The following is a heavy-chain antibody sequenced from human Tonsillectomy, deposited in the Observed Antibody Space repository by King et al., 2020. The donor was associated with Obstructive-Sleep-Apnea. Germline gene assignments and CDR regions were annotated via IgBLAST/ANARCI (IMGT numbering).Heavy chain of an antibody. CDR1: GFTFSSYS. J-gene: IGHJ4*02. CDR3: ARVYIAAAGHTLDY. V-gene: IGHV3-21*01. D-gene: IGHD6-13*01. Sequence: VQLVESGGGLVKPGGSLRLSCAASGFTFSSYSMNWVRQASGKGLEWVSSISSSSTYINYADSVKGRFTISRDNAKNSLYLQMKSLRAEETAVYYCARVYIAAAGHTLDYWGQGTLVTVSS. CDR2: ISSSSTYI.